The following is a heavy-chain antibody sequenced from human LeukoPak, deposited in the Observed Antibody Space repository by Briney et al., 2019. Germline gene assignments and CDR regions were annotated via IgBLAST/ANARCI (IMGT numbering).Heavy chain of an antibody. V-gene: IGHV3-7*01. J-gene: IGHJ4*02. CDR1: GFTFSSYW. CDR2: IKQDGSEK. D-gene: IGHD1-26*01. Sequence: PGGSLRLSCAASGFTFSSYWMSWVRQAPGKGLQWVASIKQDGSEKYYVDSVKGRFTISRDNSKNTMYLQMNNLREEDTAVYYCTRDPILGAPDYFDYWGRGTLVTVSS. CDR3: TRDPILGAPDYFDY.